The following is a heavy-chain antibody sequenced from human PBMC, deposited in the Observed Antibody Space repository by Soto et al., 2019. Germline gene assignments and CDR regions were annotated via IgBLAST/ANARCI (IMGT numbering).Heavy chain of an antibody. D-gene: IGHD6-13*01. CDR2: FDPEDGET. CDR3: ATGYSSSWYYFDY. CDR1: GYTLTELS. V-gene: IGHV1-24*01. J-gene: IGHJ4*02. Sequence: ASVKVSCKVSGYTLTELSMHWVRQAPGKGLEWMGGFDPEDGETIYAQKFQGRVTMSEDTSTDTAYMELSSLRSEDTAVYYCATGYSSSWYYFDYWGQGTLVTVSS.